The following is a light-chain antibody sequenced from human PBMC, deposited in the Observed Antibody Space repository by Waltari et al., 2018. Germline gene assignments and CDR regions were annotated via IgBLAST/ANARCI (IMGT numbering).Light chain of an antibody. J-gene: IGLJ3*02. CDR3: CSYSTGGSWM. V-gene: IGLV2-23*02. CDR2: YVS. Sequence: QSALTQPVSVSGSPGQSVTISCTGPSINVGDYTLCSWFQHHPDQAPKLLIFYVSKRPSGVSNRFSGSKSGNTASLTISGLQTEDEADYYCCSYSTGGSWMFGGGTKLTVL. CDR1: SINVGDYTL.